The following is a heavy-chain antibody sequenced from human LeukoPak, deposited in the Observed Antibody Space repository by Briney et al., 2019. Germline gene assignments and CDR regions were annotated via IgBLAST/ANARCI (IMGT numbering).Heavy chain of an antibody. D-gene: IGHD5-24*01. CDR1: GYSFTGFY. V-gene: IGHV1-2*02. CDR3: ARVEMVTNFQFYYFDL. Sequence: AASVTVSCTASGYSFTGFYLHWVRQAPGQGLEWMGWINPNSGGTDSAQKFQGRVTMTRDTSTSTVYMELSSLTSDDTAVYYCARVEMVTNFQFYYFDLWGPGTLVIVSS. J-gene: IGHJ4*02. CDR2: INPNSGGT.